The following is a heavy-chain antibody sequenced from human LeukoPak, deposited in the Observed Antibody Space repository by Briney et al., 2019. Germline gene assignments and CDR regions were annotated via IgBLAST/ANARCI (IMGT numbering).Heavy chain of an antibody. D-gene: IGHD6-19*01. J-gene: IGHJ3*02. Sequence: SQTLSLTCVISGDSVSSNIGAWKWTRQSPSRGLEWLGRTYYRSKWYNDYAVSVESRITINPDTSKNQFSLQLNSVTPEDTAVYYCAKGQWLVNDAFNISGQGTMVTVSS. CDR1: GDSVSSNIGA. V-gene: IGHV6-1*01. CDR2: TYYRSKWYN. CDR3: AKGQWLVNDAFNI.